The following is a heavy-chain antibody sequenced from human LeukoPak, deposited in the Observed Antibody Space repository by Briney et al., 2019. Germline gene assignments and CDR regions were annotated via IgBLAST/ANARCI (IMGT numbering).Heavy chain of an antibody. CDR3: TRDQIRGPLKGRVEWNFDL. J-gene: IGHJ2*01. D-gene: IGHD2-21*01. CDR1: GFTLVDYT. Sequence: QPGRSLRLSCTASGFTLVDYTTSWFRQAPGKGLEWVGFIRSKVYDGTTEYAASVKGRFSTSRDDFKSITYLQMNSLKTEDTAVYYCTRDQIRGPLKGRVEWNFDLWGRGTLVTVSS. V-gene: IGHV3-49*03. CDR2: IRSKVYDGTT.